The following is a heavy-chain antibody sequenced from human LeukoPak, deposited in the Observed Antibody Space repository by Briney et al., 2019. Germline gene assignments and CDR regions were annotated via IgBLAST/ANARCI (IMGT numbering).Heavy chain of an antibody. V-gene: IGHV4-4*02. CDR3: VAAKYGTGSYYKSAF. J-gene: IGHJ4*02. Sequence: AETLSLTCGVSGGSISNTNWWSWVRQPPGQGLEWIGEISLTVLTHYNPSLESRVTVSLDKPKNQLSLNLTSMSAADTAVDYCVAAKYGTGSYYKSAFWGKGALVTVSS. CDR1: GGSISNTNW. CDR2: ISLTVLT. D-gene: IGHD3-10*01.